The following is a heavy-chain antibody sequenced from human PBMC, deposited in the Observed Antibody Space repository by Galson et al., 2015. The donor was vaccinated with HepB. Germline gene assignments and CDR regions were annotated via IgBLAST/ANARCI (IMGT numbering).Heavy chain of an antibody. V-gene: IGHV1-69*13. Sequence: SVKVSCKASGGTFSSYAISWVRQAPGQGLEWMGGIIPIFGTANYAQKFQGRVTITADESTSTAYMELSSLRSEDTAVYYCASPPTYYYDSSGYYYGAPFDYWGQGTLVTVSS. CDR1: GGTFSSYA. CDR2: IIPIFGTA. D-gene: IGHD3-22*01. CDR3: ASPPTYYYDSSGYYYGAPFDY. J-gene: IGHJ4*02.